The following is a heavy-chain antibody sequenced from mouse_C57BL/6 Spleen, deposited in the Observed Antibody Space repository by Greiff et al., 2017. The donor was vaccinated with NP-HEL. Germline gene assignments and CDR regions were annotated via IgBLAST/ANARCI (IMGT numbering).Heavy chain of an antibody. CDR1: GYSFTDYN. Sequence: VQLKESGPELVKPGASVKISCKASGYSFTDYNMNWVKQSNGKSLEWIGVINPNYGTTSYNQKFKGKATLTVDQSSSTAYMQLNSLTSEDSAVYYCARGGEIYDGYFLYAMDYWGQGTSVTVSS. V-gene: IGHV1-39*01. CDR2: INPNYGTT. CDR3: ARGGEIYDGYFLYAMDY. J-gene: IGHJ4*01. D-gene: IGHD2-3*01.